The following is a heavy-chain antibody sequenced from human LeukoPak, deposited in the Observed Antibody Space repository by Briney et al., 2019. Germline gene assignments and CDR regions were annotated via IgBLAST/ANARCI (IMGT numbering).Heavy chain of an antibody. Sequence: ASVKVSCKASGYTFTGYYMHWVRQAPGQGLEWMGWINPNSGGTNYAQKFQGRVTMTRDTSISTAYMELSRLRSDDTAVYYCARGPSSDYYYGSGSYYLWGQGTLVTVSS. D-gene: IGHD3-10*01. CDR1: GYTFTGYY. CDR2: INPNSGGT. V-gene: IGHV1-2*02. CDR3: ARGPSSDYYYGSGSYYL. J-gene: IGHJ5*02.